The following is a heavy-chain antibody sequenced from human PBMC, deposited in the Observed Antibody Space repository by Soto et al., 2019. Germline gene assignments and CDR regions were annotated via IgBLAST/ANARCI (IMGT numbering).Heavy chain of an antibody. CDR2: IYYSGGT. V-gene: IGHV4-31*03. D-gene: IGHD5-12*01. CDR1: GGSISRVGYY. J-gene: IGHJ6*03. CDR3: ARKDSGYAYYMDV. Sequence: QVQLQESGPGLVKPSQTLALTCTVSGGSISRVGYYWSWIRQHPGKGLEWIGYIYYSGGTYYNPSLKRRVTISVDTSENQCSLRLSSVTAADTAVYYCARKDSGYAYYMDVWCNGTTVPVSS.